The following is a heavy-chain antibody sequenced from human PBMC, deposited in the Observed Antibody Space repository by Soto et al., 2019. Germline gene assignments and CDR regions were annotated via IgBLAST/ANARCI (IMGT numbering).Heavy chain of an antibody. CDR1: GGSISDYY. Sequence: QVQLQESGPGLVKPSETLSLTCTVSGGSISDYYWNWIRQPPGKELEWIGYMYYTGSPNYNPSLSSRLTIAIDNSQHQVSLKLSSVTAADTALYHCARLVKLRRGYNPFDYWGQGILVTVSS. CDR3: ARLVKLRRGYNPFDY. D-gene: IGHD5-12*01. J-gene: IGHJ4*02. V-gene: IGHV4-59*01. CDR2: MYYTGSP.